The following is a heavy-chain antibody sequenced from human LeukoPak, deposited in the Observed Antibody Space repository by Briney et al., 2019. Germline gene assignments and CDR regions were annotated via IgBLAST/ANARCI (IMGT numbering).Heavy chain of an antibody. CDR2: ISRSSGSSI. CDR1: GFTFSNYE. V-gene: IGHV3-48*03. CDR3: ARDSSGWYYFDY. Sequence: GGSLRLSCAASGFTFSNYEMNWVCQAPGKGLEWVSYISRSSGSSIYYADSVKGRFTISRDNAKNSLYLQMNSLRAEDTAVYYCARDSSGWYYFDYWGQGTLVTVSS. J-gene: IGHJ4*02. D-gene: IGHD6-19*01.